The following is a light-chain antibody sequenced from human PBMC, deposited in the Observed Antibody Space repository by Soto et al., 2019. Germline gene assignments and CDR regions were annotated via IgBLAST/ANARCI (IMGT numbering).Light chain of an antibody. CDR2: GPS. Sequence: EIVMTQSPATLSVSPGERATLSCGASQSVSSNLAWYQQKPGQAPRLLIYGPSTRATGIPARFSGSGSGTDFTLTISSLQSEDFAVYYCQQYNNWWTFGQGTKVEIK. V-gene: IGKV3-15*01. CDR3: QQYNNWWT. J-gene: IGKJ1*01. CDR1: QSVSSN.